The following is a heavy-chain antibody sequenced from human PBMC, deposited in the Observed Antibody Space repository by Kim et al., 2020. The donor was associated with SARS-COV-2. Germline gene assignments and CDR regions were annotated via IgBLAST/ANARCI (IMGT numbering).Heavy chain of an antibody. J-gene: IGHJ4*02. D-gene: IGHD6-19*01. V-gene: IGHV1-69*13. Sequence: SVKVSCKASGGTFSSYAISWVRQAPGQGLEWMGGIIPIFGTANYAQKFQGRVTITADESTSTAYMELSSLRSEDTAVYYCARENPQWLVGFDYWGQGTLVTVSS. CDR1: GGTFSSYA. CDR3: ARENPQWLVGFDY. CDR2: IIPIFGTA.